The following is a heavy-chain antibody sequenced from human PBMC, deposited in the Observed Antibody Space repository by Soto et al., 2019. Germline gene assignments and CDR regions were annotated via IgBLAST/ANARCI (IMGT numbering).Heavy chain of an antibody. CDR1: GGSVSSGGYY. CDR3: ARRALPQCINGVCYKDGFWDY. CDR2: ISYSGTT. V-gene: IGHV4-31*03. Sequence: QVQLQESGPGLVKPSQTLSLTCTVSGGSVSSGGYYWSWIRQHPGTGLEWSGYISYSGTTYFNPSLKSRASISPDTSKNEFSLRLTSVTAADTAVYYCARRALPQCINGVCYKDGFWDYWGQGALVTVSS. D-gene: IGHD2-8*01. J-gene: IGHJ4*02.